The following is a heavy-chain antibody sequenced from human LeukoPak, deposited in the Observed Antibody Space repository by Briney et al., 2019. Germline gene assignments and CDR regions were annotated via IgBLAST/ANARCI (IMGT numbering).Heavy chain of an antibody. V-gene: IGHV3-7*03. CDR1: GFTFSSYW. CDR2: IKQDGSEK. D-gene: IGHD3-10*01. CDR3: ARDIGATAAWFGELSSY. Sequence: GGSLRLSCAASGFTFSSYWMSWVRQAPGKGLEWVANIKQDGSEKYYVDSVKGRFTISRDNAKNSLYLQMNSLRAEDTAVYYCARDIGATAAWFGELSSYWGQGTLVTVSS. J-gene: IGHJ4*02.